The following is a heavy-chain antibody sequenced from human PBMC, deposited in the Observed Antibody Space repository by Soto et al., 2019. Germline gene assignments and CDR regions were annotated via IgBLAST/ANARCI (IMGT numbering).Heavy chain of an antibody. V-gene: IGHV3-7*03. J-gene: IGHJ4*02. CDR2: IKDDGSER. D-gene: IGHD3-3*01. Sequence: GGSLRLSCAVSGFSFGSYWMSWVRQAPGKGLEWLASIKDDGSERYCLDSVKGRFTISRDNAKDSLSLQMNSLGGEDTAFYYCARDVGPVTIFGEALSGYFDFWGQGTLVTSPQ. CDR1: GFSFGSYW. CDR3: ARDVGPVTIFGEALSGYFDF.